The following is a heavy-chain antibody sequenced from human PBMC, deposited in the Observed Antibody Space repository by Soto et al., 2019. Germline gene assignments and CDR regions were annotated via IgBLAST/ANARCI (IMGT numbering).Heavy chain of an antibody. J-gene: IGHJ4*02. V-gene: IGHV3-43*02. Sequence: VQMVESGGGVVHPGGSLRLSCAVSGFTFADYAVHWVRQSAGKGLEWVSFINADGSEKYYADSVRGRFTISRDNSKDSFYLQMNSLRLEATAMYYCAKAKFYYDSSPYDSWGQGTLVTVSS. D-gene: IGHD3-22*01. CDR2: INADGSEK. CDR1: GFTFADYA. CDR3: AKAKFYYDSSPYDS.